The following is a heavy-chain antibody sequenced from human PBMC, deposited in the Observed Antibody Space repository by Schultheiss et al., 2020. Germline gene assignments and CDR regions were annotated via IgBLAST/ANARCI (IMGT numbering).Heavy chain of an antibody. J-gene: IGHJ4*02. Sequence: ASVKVSCKASGGTFSSYAISWVRQAPGQGLEWMGWISAYNGNTNYAQNLQGRATMTTDKSTSTAYMELSSLRSEDTAVYYCARRAYGWARVTQYYFDYWGQGTLVTVSS. CDR1: GGTFSSYA. CDR3: ARRAYGWARVTQYYFDY. D-gene: IGHD4-17*01. CDR2: ISAYNGNT. V-gene: IGHV1-18*01.